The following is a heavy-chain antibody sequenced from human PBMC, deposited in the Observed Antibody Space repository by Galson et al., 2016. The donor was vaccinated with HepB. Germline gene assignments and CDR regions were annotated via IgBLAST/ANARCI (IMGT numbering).Heavy chain of an antibody. CDR3: ARVGLFHCFYY. Sequence: SLRLSCAASGFNFSNYVMNWVRQAPGKGLEFVAVISYGGNDKFYADSVKGRFTISRDNLKNTLYLQMNSLRPEDTAMYYCARVGLFHCFYYWGQGALVTVSS. V-gene: IGHV3-30*04. D-gene: IGHD1-26*01. CDR2: ISYGGNDK. J-gene: IGHJ4*02. CDR1: GFNFSNYV.